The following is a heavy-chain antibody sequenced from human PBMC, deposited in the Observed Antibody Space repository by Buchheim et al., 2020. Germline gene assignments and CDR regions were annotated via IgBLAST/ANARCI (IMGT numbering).Heavy chain of an antibody. V-gene: IGHV3-48*04. D-gene: IGHD6-13*01. Sequence: EVQLVESGGGLVQPGGSLRLSCAASGFTFSSYSMNWVRQAPGKGLEWVSYISSSSTIYYADSVKGRFTISRDNAKNSLYLQMNSLRAEDTAVYYCARDRRIAAAGLIFYWGQGTL. CDR2: ISSSSTI. CDR3: ARDRRIAAAGLIFY. CDR1: GFTFSSYS. J-gene: IGHJ4*02.